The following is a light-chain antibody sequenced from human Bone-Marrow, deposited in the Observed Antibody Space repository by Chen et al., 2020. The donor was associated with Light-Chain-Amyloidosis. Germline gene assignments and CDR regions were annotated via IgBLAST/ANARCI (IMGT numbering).Light chain of an antibody. V-gene: IGKV4-1*01. CDR2: WAS. Sequence: DIVMTQSPDSLAVSLGERATINCKSSQSVLYSSNNKNYLAWYQQKPGQPPKLLIYWASTRESGVPDRFSGSGSGTDFTLPISSLQAEDVAVDYCQQYYSTPWTFGQGTKVEIK. J-gene: IGKJ1*01. CDR1: QSVLYSSNNKNY. CDR3: QQYYSTPWT.